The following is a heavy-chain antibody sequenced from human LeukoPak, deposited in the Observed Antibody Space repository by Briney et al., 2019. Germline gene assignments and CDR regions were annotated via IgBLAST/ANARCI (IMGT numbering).Heavy chain of an antibody. J-gene: IGHJ4*02. CDR2: IYYSGST. V-gene: IGHV4-31*03. D-gene: IGHD2-2*02. Sequence: SETLSLTCTDSGGSISSGGYYWSWIRQHPGKGLEWIGCIYYSGSTYYNPSLKSRFTISVDTSKNQFSLKLSSVTAADTAVYYCARAHTSVDYWGQGTLVTVSS. CDR3: ARAHTSVDY. CDR1: GGSISSGGYY.